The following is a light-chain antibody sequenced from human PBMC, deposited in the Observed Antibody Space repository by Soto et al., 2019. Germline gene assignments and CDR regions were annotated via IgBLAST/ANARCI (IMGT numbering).Light chain of an antibody. CDR3: QQYCSSQFT. CDR2: GAS. Sequence: EIVLTQSPGTLSLSPGERATLFCRASQSVSSSYLAWYQQKPGQAPRLLIYGASSRHRGIPDRFSGSGSGTDFTLTISRLQPEDFAVYYCQQYCSSQFTFGPGTKVDLK. V-gene: IGKV3-20*01. CDR1: QSVSSSY. J-gene: IGKJ3*01.